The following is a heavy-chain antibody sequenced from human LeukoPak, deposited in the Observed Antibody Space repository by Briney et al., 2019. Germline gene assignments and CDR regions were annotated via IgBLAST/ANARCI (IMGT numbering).Heavy chain of an antibody. J-gene: IGHJ3*02. CDR2: IDPSDSYT. CDR3: ARTYGSGIGNTFDI. Sequence: GESLKISCKGSGYSFTAYWISWVRQMPGKGLEWSVRIDPSDSYTNYSPSFQGHVTISADRSITTAYLQWSSLKASDTAMYYCARTYGSGIGNTFDIWGQGTMVTVSS. D-gene: IGHD3-10*01. V-gene: IGHV5-10-1*01. CDR1: GYSFTAYW.